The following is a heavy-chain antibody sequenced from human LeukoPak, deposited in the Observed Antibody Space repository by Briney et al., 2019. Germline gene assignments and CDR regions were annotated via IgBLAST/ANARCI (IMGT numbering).Heavy chain of an antibody. D-gene: IGHD3-10*01. V-gene: IGHV4-4*02. CDR2: IYHSGST. CDR3: ARIRVLLWFGESHYYYGMDV. J-gene: IGHJ6*04. Sequence: SGTLSLTCAVSGGSISSDNWWSWVRQPPGKGLEWIGEIYHSGSTNYNPSPKSRVTISVDKSKNQFSLKLSSVTAADTAVYYCARIRVLLWFGESHYYYGMDVWGKGTTVTVSS. CDR1: GGSISSDNW.